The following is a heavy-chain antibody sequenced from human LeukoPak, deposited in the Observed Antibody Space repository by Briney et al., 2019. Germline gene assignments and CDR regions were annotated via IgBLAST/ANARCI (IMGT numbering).Heavy chain of an antibody. Sequence: PSETLSLTCTVSGYSISSGYYWGWIRQPPGRGLEWIGSIYHSGSTYYNPSLKSRATISVDTSKNQFSLKLSSVTAADTAVYYCAGAVAATGGDYWGQGTLVTVSS. CDR3: AGAVAATGGDY. CDR1: GYSISSGYY. V-gene: IGHV4-38-2*02. J-gene: IGHJ4*02. CDR2: IYHSGST. D-gene: IGHD6-19*01.